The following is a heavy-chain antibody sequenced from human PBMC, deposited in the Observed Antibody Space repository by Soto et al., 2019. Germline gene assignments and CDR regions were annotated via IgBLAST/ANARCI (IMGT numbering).Heavy chain of an antibody. CDR2: MNPNSGNT. J-gene: IGHJ3*02. D-gene: IGHD2-21*01. Sequence: ASVKVSCKAAGGTFSSYAISWVRQATGQGLEWMGWMNPNSGNTGYAQKFQGRVTMTRNTSISTAYMELSSLRSEDTAVYYCAVAYCDGDCYGIINAFDIWGQGTMVTVSS. CDR1: GGTFSSYA. CDR3: AVAYCDGDCYGIINAFDI. V-gene: IGHV1-8*02.